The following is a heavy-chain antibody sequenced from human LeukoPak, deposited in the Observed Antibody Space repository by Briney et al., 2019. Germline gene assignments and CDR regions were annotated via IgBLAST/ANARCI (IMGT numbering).Heavy chain of an antibody. CDR2: IKQDGTEK. CDR3: ASDGRYSQLLDY. Sequence: PGGSLRLSCAASGFIFSSYWMSWVCQAPGKGLEWVANIKQDGTEKYYVDSVKGRFTISRDNAKNSLYLQMNSLRAEDTAVYYCASDGRYSQLLDYWGQGTLVTVSS. D-gene: IGHD4-11*01. CDR1: GFIFSSYW. J-gene: IGHJ4*02. V-gene: IGHV3-7*01.